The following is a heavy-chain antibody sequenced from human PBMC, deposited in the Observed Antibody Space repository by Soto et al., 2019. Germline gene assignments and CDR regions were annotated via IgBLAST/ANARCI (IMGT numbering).Heavy chain of an antibody. J-gene: IGHJ5*02. CDR2: ISRNGADT. CDR3: AKDRGIAARPSWFDP. V-gene: IGHV3-23*01. Sequence: GGSLRLSCAASGFTFSSYTMARVRPAPGKGLQWVSAISRNGADTYYADSVKGRFTISRDNSKNTLYLQMNSQRAEDTAAYYCAKDRGIAARPSWFDPWGQGTLVTVSS. D-gene: IGHD6-6*01. CDR1: GFTFSSYT.